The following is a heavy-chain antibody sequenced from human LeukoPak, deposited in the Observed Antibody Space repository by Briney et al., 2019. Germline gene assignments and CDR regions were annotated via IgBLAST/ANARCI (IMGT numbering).Heavy chain of an antibody. D-gene: IGHD1-7*01. CDR3: ARGRRLELTYYYYYYYMDV. V-gene: IGHV4-34*01. CDR2: INHSGST. CDR1: GGSFSGYY. J-gene: IGHJ6*03. Sequence: PSETLSLTCAVYGGSFSGYYWSWIRQPPGKGLEWIGEINHSGSTNDNPSLKSRVTISVDTSKNQFSLKLSSVTAADTAVYYCARGRRLELTYYYYYYYMDVWGKGTTVTVSS.